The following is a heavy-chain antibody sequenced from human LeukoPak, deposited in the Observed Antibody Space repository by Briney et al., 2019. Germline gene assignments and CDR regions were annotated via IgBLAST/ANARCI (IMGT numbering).Heavy chain of an antibody. CDR1: GGSFSGYY. CDR2: INHSGST. Sequence: PSETLSLTCAVYGGSFSGYYWSWIRQPPGKGLEWIGEINHSGSTNYNPSLKSRVTISVDTSKNQFSLKLSSVTAADTAVYYCARRLDSSSWYSDYWGQGTLVTVSS. V-gene: IGHV4-34*01. D-gene: IGHD6-13*01. J-gene: IGHJ4*02. CDR3: ARRLDSSSWYSDY.